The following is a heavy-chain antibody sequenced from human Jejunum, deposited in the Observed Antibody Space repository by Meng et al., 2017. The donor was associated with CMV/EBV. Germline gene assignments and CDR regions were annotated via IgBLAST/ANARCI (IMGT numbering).Heavy chain of an antibody. CDR1: GYTFTDHN. CDR3: ARDVWGFNY. V-gene: IGHV1-18*04. CDR2: ISLGNGQT. D-gene: IGHD7-27*01. J-gene: IGHJ4*02. Sequence: QVHLLQSGAEVKKPGAPVKISCKTSGYTFTDHNIGWVRQAPGQGIEWVGWISLGNGQTVYGHKLQGRVTVTTDTSTSTAYMELRSLRSDDTAMYYCARDVWGFNYWGQGTLVTVSS.